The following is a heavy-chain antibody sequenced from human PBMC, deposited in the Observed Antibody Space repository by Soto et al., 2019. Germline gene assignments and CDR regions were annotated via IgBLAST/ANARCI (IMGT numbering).Heavy chain of an antibody. V-gene: IGHV4-31*03. CDR2: IYYSGST. Sequence: PSATLSLTCPVSGGSISSGGYYWSWIRQHPGKGLEWIGYIYYSGSTYYNPSLKSRVTISVDTSKNQFSLKLSSVTAADTAVYYCARAQPFLGGKPYFDYWGQGTLVTVSS. CDR1: GGSISSGGYY. CDR3: ARAQPFLGGKPYFDY. J-gene: IGHJ4*02. D-gene: IGHD3-3*01.